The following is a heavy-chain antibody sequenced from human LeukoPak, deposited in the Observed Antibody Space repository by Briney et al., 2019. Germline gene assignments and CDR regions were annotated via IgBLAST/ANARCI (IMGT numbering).Heavy chain of an antibody. D-gene: IGHD3-22*01. V-gene: IGHV4-31*03. J-gene: IGHJ3*02. CDR2: IYYSGST. Sequence: SQTLSLTCTVSGGSISSGGYYWSWIRQHPGKGLEWIGYIYYSGSTYYNPSLKSRVTISVDTSKNQFSLKLSSVTAADTAVYYCARGIVRGYYDSSGYFAFDIWGQGTMVTVSS. CDR1: GGSISSGGYY. CDR3: ARGIVRGYYDSSGYFAFDI.